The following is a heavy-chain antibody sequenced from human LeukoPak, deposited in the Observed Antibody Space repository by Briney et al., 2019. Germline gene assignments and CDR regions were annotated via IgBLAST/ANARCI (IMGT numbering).Heavy chain of an antibody. CDR2: VNHRGGT. Sequence: SETLSLTCTVSGGSISSSSYYWSWIRQPPGEGPGWIGDVNHRGGTNYNPSLKSRVTISLDTSKNQFSLILTSVTVADTAVYYCARAVRGVPAARRIEPGIWFDPWGQGTLVTVSS. J-gene: IGHJ5*02. D-gene: IGHD2-2*01. CDR3: ARAVRGVPAARRIEPGIWFDP. V-gene: IGHV4-39*07. CDR1: GGSISSSSYY.